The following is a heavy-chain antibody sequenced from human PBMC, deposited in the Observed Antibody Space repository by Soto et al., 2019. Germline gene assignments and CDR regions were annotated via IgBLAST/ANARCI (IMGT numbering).Heavy chain of an antibody. D-gene: IGHD1-7*01. V-gene: IGHV3-48*01. CDR1: GFTFSSYS. Sequence: GGSLRLSCAASGFTFSSYSMNWVRQAPGKGLEWVSYISSSSSTIYYADSVKGRFTISRDNAKNSLYLQMNSLRAEDTAVYYCARGSREEYNWNSVGGYYYYMDVWGKGTTVTVSS. CDR2: ISSSSSTI. J-gene: IGHJ6*03. CDR3: ARGSREEYNWNSVGGYYYYMDV.